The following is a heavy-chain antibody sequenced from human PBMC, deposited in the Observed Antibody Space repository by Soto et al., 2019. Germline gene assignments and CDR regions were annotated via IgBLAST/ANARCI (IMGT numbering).Heavy chain of an antibody. J-gene: IGHJ3*02. D-gene: IGHD3-3*01. Sequence: WGTLCLTCAVSGFSISSYDWSWVRPPPGTGLEWIVYIYYSGSTNYHAALKSRGTISVDTSNNQFSLKLSSVTAADTAVYYCARGPLDWLLYDALDIWGQRTLVTVSS. CDR1: GFSISSYD. CDR3: ARGPLDWLLYDALDI. CDR2: IYYSGST. V-gene: IGHV4-59*01.